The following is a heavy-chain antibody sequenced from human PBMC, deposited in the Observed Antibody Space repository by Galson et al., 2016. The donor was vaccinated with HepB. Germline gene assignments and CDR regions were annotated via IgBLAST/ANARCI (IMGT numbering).Heavy chain of an antibody. D-gene: IGHD3-16*01. CDR1: GDTFTRQR. CDR2: IYHADSDT. V-gene: IGHV5-51*01. CDR3: VTSRKLGDRFHV. Sequence: QSGAEVKKPGESLNISCQDSGDTFTRQRIGWVRKEAGKGPECVGVIYHADSDTKYSPSFQGQVTIPVGKSITTAYLQWTNLRASDTAMYYCVTSRKLGDRFHVWGQGTMVTVSS. J-gene: IGHJ3*01.